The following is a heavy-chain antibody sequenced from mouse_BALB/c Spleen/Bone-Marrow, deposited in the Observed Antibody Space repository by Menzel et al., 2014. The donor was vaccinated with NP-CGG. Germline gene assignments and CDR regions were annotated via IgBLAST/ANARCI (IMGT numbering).Heavy chain of an antibody. V-gene: IGHV7-3*02. D-gene: IGHD2-4*01. CDR1: GFTFTDYY. Sequence: EVQRVESGGGLVQPGGSLRLPFATSGFTFTDYYMSWVRQPPGKALEWLGFIRNKANGYTTEYSASVKGRFTISRDNSQSILYLQMNTLRVEDSATYYCAREIINDYHWYFDVWGAGTTVPVSS. CDR2: IRNKANGYTT. J-gene: IGHJ1*01. CDR3: AREIINDYHWYFDV.